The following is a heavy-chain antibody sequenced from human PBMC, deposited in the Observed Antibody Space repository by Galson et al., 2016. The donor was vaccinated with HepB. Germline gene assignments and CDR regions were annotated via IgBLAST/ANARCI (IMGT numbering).Heavy chain of an antibody. Sequence: SCKVSGYTLIELAMHWVRQAPGKGLEWMGGFDPEDGERIYAQKFQGRLTMTEDTSTDTAYMELSSLRSEDTGVYYCATLVGRPHWFDPWGQGTLVTVSS. CDR1: GYTLIELA. CDR3: ATLVGRPHWFDP. CDR2: FDPEDGER. D-gene: IGHD1-26*01. J-gene: IGHJ5*02. V-gene: IGHV1-24*01.